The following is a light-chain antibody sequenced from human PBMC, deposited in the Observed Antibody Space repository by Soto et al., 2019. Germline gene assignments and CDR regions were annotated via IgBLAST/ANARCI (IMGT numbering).Light chain of an antibody. Sequence: QSARTHPASVSWSPGQSITISCTGTSSDIGAYNYVSWYQHHPGKAPKFIMCEVSYRPSGVSNRFSGSKSGNTASLTISGLQAEDQADHYCSSYTSTSTVFFGGGTKVTXL. CDR3: SSYTSTSTVF. CDR2: EVS. J-gene: IGLJ2*01. V-gene: IGLV2-14*01. CDR1: SSDIGAYNY.